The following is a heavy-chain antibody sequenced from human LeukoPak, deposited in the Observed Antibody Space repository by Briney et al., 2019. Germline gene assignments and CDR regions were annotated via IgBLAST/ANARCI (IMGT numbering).Heavy chain of an antibody. J-gene: IGHJ4*02. CDR2: ITRSSIYT. CDR1: GFTFSSYS. D-gene: IGHD3-22*01. V-gene: IGHV3-21*01. CDR3: VRALYDGSGYYSHFDY. Sequence: PGGSLRLSCAGSGFTFSSYSMTWVRQAPGKGLEWVSSITRSSIYTYYADSVKGRFTISRDNAKKSLYLQTNSLRTEDTAVYYCVRALYDGSGYYSHFDYWGQGTLVTVSS.